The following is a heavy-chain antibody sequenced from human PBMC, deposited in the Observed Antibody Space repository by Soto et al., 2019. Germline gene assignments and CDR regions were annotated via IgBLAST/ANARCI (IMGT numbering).Heavy chain of an antibody. V-gene: IGHV3-21*01. Sequence: GGSLRLSCATSGFSFTTYTMVWVRRGPGKGLEWVSSISGTGNYKYYADSVKGRFTISRDNARKSLSLQMNSLRAEDTAVYYCVTSTLGGYYYGMDVWGQGTTVTVSS. CDR3: VTSTLGGYYYGMDV. CDR2: ISGTGNYK. J-gene: IGHJ6*02. CDR1: GFSFTTYT.